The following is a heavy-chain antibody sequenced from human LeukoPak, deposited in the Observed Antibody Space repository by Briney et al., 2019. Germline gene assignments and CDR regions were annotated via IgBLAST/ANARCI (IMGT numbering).Heavy chain of an antibody. D-gene: IGHD3-3*01. Sequence: PSETLSLTCTVSGGSISSGGYYWSWIRQHPGKGLEWIGYIYYSGSTYYNPSLKSRVTISVDTSKNQFSLKLSSVTAADTAVYYCARDFWSGYYSAFDIWGQGTMVTVSS. V-gene: IGHV4-31*03. J-gene: IGHJ3*02. CDR3: ARDFWSGYYSAFDI. CDR1: GGSISSGGYY. CDR2: IYYSGST.